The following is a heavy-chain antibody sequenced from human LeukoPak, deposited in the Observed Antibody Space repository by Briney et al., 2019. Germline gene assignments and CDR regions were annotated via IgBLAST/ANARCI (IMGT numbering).Heavy chain of an antibody. CDR1: GYSFTSYW. Sequence: HGESLKISCKGSGYSFTSYWIGWVRQMPGKGLKWMGIIYPGDSDTRYSPSFQGQVTISADKSISTAYLQWSSLKASDTAMYYCARLHSAVAGLNWFDPWGQGTLVTVSS. D-gene: IGHD6-19*01. CDR3: ARLHSAVAGLNWFDP. J-gene: IGHJ5*02. V-gene: IGHV5-51*01. CDR2: IYPGDSDT.